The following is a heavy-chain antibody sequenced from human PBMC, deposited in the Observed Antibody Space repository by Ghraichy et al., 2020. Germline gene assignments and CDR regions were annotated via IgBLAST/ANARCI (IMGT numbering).Heavy chain of an antibody. J-gene: IGHJ4*02. V-gene: IGHV3-72*01. CDR2: TRNKANSYTT. Sequence: GESLNISCAASGFTFSDHYMDWVRQAPGKGLEWVGRTRNKANSYTTEYAASVKGRFTISRDDSKNSLYLQMNSLKTEDTAVYYCARAALIVGATTWYHFDYWGQGTLVIVSS. CDR1: GFTFSDHY. CDR3: ARAALIVGATTWYHFDY. D-gene: IGHD1-26*01.